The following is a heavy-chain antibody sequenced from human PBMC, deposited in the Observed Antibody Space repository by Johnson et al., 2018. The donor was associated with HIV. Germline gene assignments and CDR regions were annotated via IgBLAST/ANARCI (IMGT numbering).Heavy chain of an antibody. Sequence: QMQLVESGGGLIQPGRSLRLSCAASGFTFSSYAMHWVRQAPGKGLAWVAVISYDGSNKYYADSVKGRCTISRDNSKNTLYLKMNSLRAEDTAVYYCAGDIRESFGSYGSSGSGLGAFDIWGQGTMVTVSS. CDR3: AGDIRESFGSYGSSGSGLGAFDI. CDR1: GFTFSSYA. J-gene: IGHJ3*02. CDR2: ISYDGSNK. V-gene: IGHV3-30*14. D-gene: IGHD3-22*01.